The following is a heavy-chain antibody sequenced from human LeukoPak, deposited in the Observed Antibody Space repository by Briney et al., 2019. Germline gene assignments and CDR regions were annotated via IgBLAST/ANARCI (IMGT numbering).Heavy chain of an antibody. CDR3: ARDLLNEGNHLDY. CDR2: IYYSGST. J-gene: IGHJ4*02. Sequence: PSETLSLTCTVSGASVSSGSYYWSWIRQPPGKGLEWIGYIYYSGSTYYNPSLKSRVTISVDTSKNQFSLKLSSVTAADTAVYYCARDLLNEGNHLDYWGQGTLVTVSS. CDR1: GASVSSGSYY. V-gene: IGHV4-61*01. D-gene: IGHD4-23*01.